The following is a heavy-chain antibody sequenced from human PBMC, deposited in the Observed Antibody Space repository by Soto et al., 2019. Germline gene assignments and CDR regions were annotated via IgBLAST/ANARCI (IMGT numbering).Heavy chain of an antibody. CDR1: GGSVSSGSYY. Sequence: QVQLQESGPGLVKPSETLSLTCTVSGGSVSSGSYYWSWIRQPPGKGLEWIGYIYYSGSTKYNPSLKSRVTTSVDTSKNQFSLKLSSVTAADTAVYYCARDYWASSAAFDIWGQGTMVTVSS. CDR3: ARDYWASSAAFDI. D-gene: IGHD2-15*01. V-gene: IGHV4-61*01. CDR2: IYYSGST. J-gene: IGHJ3*02.